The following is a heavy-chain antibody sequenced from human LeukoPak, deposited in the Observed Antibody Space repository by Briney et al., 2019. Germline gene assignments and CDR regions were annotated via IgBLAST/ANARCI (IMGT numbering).Heavy chain of an antibody. D-gene: IGHD3-22*01. J-gene: IGHJ4*02. CDR2: IYHSGST. Sequence: SETLSLTCTVSGGSISSGGYYWSWIRQPPGKGLEWIGYIYHSGSTYYNPSLKSRVTISVDRSKNQFSLKLSSVTAADTAVYYCARGRYYDSSGQVSYYFDYWGQGTLVTVSS. CDR1: GGSISSGGYY. CDR3: ARGRYYDSSGQVSYYFDY. V-gene: IGHV4-30-2*01.